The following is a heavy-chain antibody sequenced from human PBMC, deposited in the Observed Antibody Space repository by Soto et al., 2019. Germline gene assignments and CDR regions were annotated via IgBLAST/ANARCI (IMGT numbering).Heavy chain of an antibody. D-gene: IGHD6-19*01. V-gene: IGHV3-33*01. CDR1: GFSLRTYG. CDR2: IWYDGTKK. Sequence: QVQLVESGGGVVQSGRSLTLSCAASGFSLRTYGMHWLRRAPGKGQEWVAFIWYDGTKKFYANSVKGRSTISKDNSNNILYLQMSGLRAEDTAVYYCARDVVTAVAGSVNWFDPWGQGTLVTVSS. CDR3: ARDVVTAVAGSVNWFDP. J-gene: IGHJ5*02.